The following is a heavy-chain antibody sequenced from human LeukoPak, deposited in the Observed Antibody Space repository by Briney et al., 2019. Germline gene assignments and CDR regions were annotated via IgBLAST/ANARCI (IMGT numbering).Heavy chain of an antibody. V-gene: IGHV1-46*01. CDR3: ARVDEDGFDY. Sequence: ASVTVSCKASGYTFTSHFMHWVRQAPGQGLEWMGIINPRGGSTSYTQKFQGRVTMTRDTSTSTVYMELSSLRSEDTAVYYCARVDEDGFDYWGQGTLVTVSS. CDR1: GYTFTSHF. CDR2: INPRGGST. J-gene: IGHJ4*02.